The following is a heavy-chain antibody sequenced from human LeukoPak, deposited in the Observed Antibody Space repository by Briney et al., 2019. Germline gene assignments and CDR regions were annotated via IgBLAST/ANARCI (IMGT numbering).Heavy chain of an antibody. CDR2: IYYSGST. J-gene: IGHJ4*02. CDR1: GGSISSSSYY. Sequence: SETLSLTCTVSGGSISSSSYYWGWIRQPPGKGLGWIGSIYYSGSTYYNPSLKSRVTISVDTSKNQFSLKLSSVTAADTAVYYCARHVLEYSSGWQIDYWGQGTLVTVSS. CDR3: ARHVLEYSSGWQIDY. D-gene: IGHD6-19*01. V-gene: IGHV4-39*01.